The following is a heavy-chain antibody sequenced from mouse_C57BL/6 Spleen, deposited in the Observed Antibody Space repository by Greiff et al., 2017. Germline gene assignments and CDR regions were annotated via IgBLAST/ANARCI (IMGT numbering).Heavy chain of an antibody. D-gene: IGHD1-1*01. Sequence: DVQLQESGPGLVKPSQSLSLTCSVTGYSITSGYYWNWIRQFPGNKLEWMGYISYDGSNNYNPSLKNRISITRDTSKNQFFLKLNSVTTEDTATYYCARGGLLLDYWGQGTTLTVSS. V-gene: IGHV3-6*01. CDR2: ISYDGSN. CDR1: GYSITSGYY. CDR3: ARGGLLLDY. J-gene: IGHJ2*01.